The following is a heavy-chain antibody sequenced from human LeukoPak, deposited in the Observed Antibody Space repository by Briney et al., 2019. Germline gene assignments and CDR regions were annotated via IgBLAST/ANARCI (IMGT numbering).Heavy chain of an antibody. V-gene: IGHV4-59*01. Sequence: PSETLSLTCTVAGGSIRSYYWSWIRQPPGKGLESIGYIYYSGTTNYNPSLKSRVTISVDTSKNQFSLRLSSVTAADTAVYYCARRRPNYGDYDYWGQGTLVPVSS. CDR3: ARRRPNYGDYDY. CDR1: GGSIRSYY. CDR2: IYYSGTT. D-gene: IGHD4-17*01. J-gene: IGHJ4*02.